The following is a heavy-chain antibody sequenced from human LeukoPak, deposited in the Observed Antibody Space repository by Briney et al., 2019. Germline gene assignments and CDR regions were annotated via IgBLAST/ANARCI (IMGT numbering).Heavy chain of an antibody. CDR3: AKDLLYSSSWYDWFDP. Sequence: GGSLRLSCAASGFTFSSYGMHWVRQAPGKGLEWVAVISYDGSNKYYADSVKGRFTISRDNSKNTLYLQMNSLRAEDTAVYYCAKDLLYSSSWYDWFDPWGQGTLVTVSS. V-gene: IGHV3-30*18. D-gene: IGHD6-13*01. CDR1: GFTFSSYG. J-gene: IGHJ5*02. CDR2: ISYDGSNK.